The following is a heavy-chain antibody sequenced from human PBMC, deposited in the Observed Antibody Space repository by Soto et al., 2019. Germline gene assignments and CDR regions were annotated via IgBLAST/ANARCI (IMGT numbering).Heavy chain of an antibody. Sequence: EVQLVESGGGLVQPGGSLRVSCAASGFTFGSYWMNWVRQAPGKGLVWVSRIDSDGSSTTNADSVKGRFTTARDDAKNTLYLQMSSLGVEDTAVYYCARGRPYGMDVWGQGTTVTVSS. V-gene: IGHV3-74*01. J-gene: IGHJ6*02. CDR3: ARGRPYGMDV. CDR2: IDSDGSST. CDR1: GFTFGSYW.